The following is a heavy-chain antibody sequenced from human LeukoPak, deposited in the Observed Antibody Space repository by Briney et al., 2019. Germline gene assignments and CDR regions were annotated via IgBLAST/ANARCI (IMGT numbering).Heavy chain of an antibody. Sequence: GASVKVSCKASGGTFSSYAISWVRQAPGQGLEWMGGIIPIFGTANYAQKFQGRVTITADESTSTAYMELSSLRSEDTAVYYCAREMGVVPAAEYYMDVWGEGTTVTVSS. CDR1: GGTFSSYA. D-gene: IGHD2-2*01. CDR2: IIPIFGTA. J-gene: IGHJ6*03. CDR3: AREMGVVPAAEYYMDV. V-gene: IGHV1-69*13.